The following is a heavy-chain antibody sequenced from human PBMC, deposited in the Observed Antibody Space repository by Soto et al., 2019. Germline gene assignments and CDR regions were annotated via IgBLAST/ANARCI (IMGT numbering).Heavy chain of an antibody. CDR1: GGSISSYY. CDR3: ARDVGSSWQNYFDY. D-gene: IGHD6-13*01. Sequence: NPSETLSLTCTVSGGSISSYYWSWIRQPPGKGLEWIGYIYYSGSTNYNPSLKSRVTISVDTSKNQFSLKLSSVTAADTAVYYCARDVGSSWQNYFDYWGQGTLVTVSS. CDR2: IYYSGST. V-gene: IGHV4-59*01. J-gene: IGHJ4*02.